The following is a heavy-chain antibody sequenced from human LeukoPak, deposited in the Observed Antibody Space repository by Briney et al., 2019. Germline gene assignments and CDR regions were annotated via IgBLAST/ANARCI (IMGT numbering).Heavy chain of an antibody. CDR2: ISAYNGNT. J-gene: IGHJ6*02. V-gene: IGHV1-18*01. D-gene: IGHD3-3*01. CDR1: GYTFTSYG. Sequence: GASVKVSCKASGYTFTSYGISWVRRAPGQGLEWMGWISAYNGNTNYAQKLQGRVTMTTDTSTSTAYMELRSLRSDDTAVYYCARDLRYDFWSGYSHYGMDVWGQGTTVTVSS. CDR3: ARDLRYDFWSGYSHYGMDV.